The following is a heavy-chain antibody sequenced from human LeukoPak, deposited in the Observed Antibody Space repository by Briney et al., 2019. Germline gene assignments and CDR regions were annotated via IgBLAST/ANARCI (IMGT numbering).Heavy chain of an antibody. V-gene: IGHV4-4*09. CDR1: GGSVSSYY. CDR2: IYNSEST. J-gene: IGHJ2*01. D-gene: IGHD6-19*01. CDR3: ARFPSRPGGLYVLWYFDL. Sequence: SETLSLTCTVSGGSVSSYYWSWIRQPPGKGLEWIGYIYNSESTKYNSSLESRVTLSVDTSKNQLFLKLTSVTAEDTAVYYCARFPSRPGGLYVLWYFDLWGRGTLVTVSS.